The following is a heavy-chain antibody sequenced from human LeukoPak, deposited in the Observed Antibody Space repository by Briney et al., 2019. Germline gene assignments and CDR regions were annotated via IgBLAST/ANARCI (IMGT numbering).Heavy chain of an antibody. D-gene: IGHD2-15*01. V-gene: IGHV1-2*02. CDR1: GYTFTGYY. Sequence: ASVKVSCEASGYTFTGYYMHWVRQAPGQGLEWMGWINPNSGGTNYAQKFQGRVTMTRDTSISTAYMELSRLRSDDTAVYYCTRDRYCSGGSCYSLGRFDPWGQGTLVTVSS. J-gene: IGHJ5*02. CDR2: INPNSGGT. CDR3: TRDRYCSGGSCYSLGRFDP.